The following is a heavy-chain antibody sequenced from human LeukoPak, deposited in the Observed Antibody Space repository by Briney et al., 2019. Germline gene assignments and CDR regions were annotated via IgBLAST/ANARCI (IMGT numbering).Heavy chain of an antibody. Sequence: SETLSLTCAVYGGSFSGYYWSWIRQPPGKGLEWIGEINHSGSTNYNPSLKSRDTISVDTSKNQFSLKLSSVTAADTAVYYCARRGSGSYYKTFDYWGQGTLVTVSS. D-gene: IGHD3-10*01. J-gene: IGHJ4*02. CDR3: ARRGSGSYYKTFDY. V-gene: IGHV4-34*01. CDR1: GGSFSGYY. CDR2: INHSGST.